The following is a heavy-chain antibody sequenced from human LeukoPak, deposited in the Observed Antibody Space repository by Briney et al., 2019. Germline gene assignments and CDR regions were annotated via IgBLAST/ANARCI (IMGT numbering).Heavy chain of an antibody. CDR2: ISSSSSYI. CDR3: ARGPSLEYFDY. CDR1: GFTFSSYA. Sequence: GGSLRLSCAASGFTFSSYAIHWVRQAPGKGLEWVSSISSSSSYIYYADSVKGRFTISRDNAKNSLYLQMNSLRAEDTAVYYCARGPSLEYFDYWGQGTLVTVSS. J-gene: IGHJ4*02. D-gene: IGHD1-1*01. V-gene: IGHV3-21*01.